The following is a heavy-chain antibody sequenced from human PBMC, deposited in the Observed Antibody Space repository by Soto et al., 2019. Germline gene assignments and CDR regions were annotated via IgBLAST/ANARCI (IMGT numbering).Heavy chain of an antibody. J-gene: IGHJ4*02. V-gene: IGHV3-30*18. CDR3: AKNWNYQDY. CDR1: GFTFSSYG. Sequence: GGSLRLSCAASGFTFSSYGIHWVRQAPGKGLEWVAVISSDGSNKYYADSVKGRFTISRDNSENTLYLQMNSLRAGDTAVYYCAKNWNYQDYWGQGTLVTVSS. CDR2: ISSDGSNK. D-gene: IGHD1-7*01.